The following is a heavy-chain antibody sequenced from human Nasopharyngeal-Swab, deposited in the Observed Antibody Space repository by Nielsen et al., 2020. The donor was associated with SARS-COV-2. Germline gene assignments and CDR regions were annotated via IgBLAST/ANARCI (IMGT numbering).Heavy chain of an antibody. J-gene: IGHJ4*02. Sequence: SETLSLTCAVYGGSFSGYYWSWIRKPPGKGLEWIGEINHSGSTSYNPSLKSRVTISVDTSKNQYSLKLSSVTAADTAVYYCARDRVPSYYFDYWGQGTLVTVSS. V-gene: IGHV4-34*01. CDR3: ARDRVPSYYFDY. CDR1: GGSFSGYY. CDR2: INHSGST. D-gene: IGHD2-2*01.